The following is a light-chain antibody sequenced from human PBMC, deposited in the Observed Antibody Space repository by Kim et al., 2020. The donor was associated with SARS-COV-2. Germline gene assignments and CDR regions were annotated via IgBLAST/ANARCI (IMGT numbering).Light chain of an antibody. CDR1: NIGSKN. Sequence: SVALGQTARITCGGNNIGSKNVHWYQQKPGQAPVLVIYRDSNRPSGIPERFSGSNSGNTVTLTISRAQAGDEADYYCQVWDSSIWVFGGGTQLTVL. J-gene: IGLJ3*02. CDR2: RDS. CDR3: QVWDSSIWV. V-gene: IGLV3-9*01.